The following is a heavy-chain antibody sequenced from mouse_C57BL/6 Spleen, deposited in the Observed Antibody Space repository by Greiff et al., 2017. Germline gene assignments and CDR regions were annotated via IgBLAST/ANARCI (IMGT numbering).Heavy chain of an antibody. CDR3: AILYGISHMDY. D-gene: IGHD1-1*01. V-gene: IGHV1-54*01. CDR1: GYAFTNYL. Sequence: QVQLQQSGAELVRPGTSVKVSCKASGYAFTNYLIAWVKQRPGQGLEWIGVINPGSGGTNYNEKFKGKATLTADKSTSTAYVQLSSLTSEDSAVYFCAILYGISHMDYWGQGTSVTVSS. CDR2: INPGSGGT. J-gene: IGHJ4*01.